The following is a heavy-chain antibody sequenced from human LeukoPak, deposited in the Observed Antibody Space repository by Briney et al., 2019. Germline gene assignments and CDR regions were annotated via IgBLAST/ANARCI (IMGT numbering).Heavy chain of an antibody. D-gene: IGHD6-19*01. CDR3: ARAEQWLPHDAFDI. V-gene: IGHV4-31*03. J-gene: IGHJ3*02. Sequence: PSQTLSLTCTVSGGSISSGGYYWSWIRQHPGKGLEWIGYIYYSGSTYYNPSLKSRVTISVDTSKNQFSLKLSSVTAADTAVYYCARAEQWLPHDAFDIWGQGTMVTVSS. CDR2: IYYSGST. CDR1: GGSISSGGYY.